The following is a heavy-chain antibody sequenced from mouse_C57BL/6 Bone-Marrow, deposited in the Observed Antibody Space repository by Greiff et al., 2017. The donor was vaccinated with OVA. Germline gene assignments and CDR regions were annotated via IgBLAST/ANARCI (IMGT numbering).Heavy chain of an antibody. Sequence: SGFTFSSYGMSWVRQTPDKRLEWVATISSGGSYTYYPDSVKGRFTISRDNAKNTLYLQMSSLKSEDTAMYYCARRVFDYWGQGTTLTVSS. CDR1: GFTFSSYG. J-gene: IGHJ2*01. CDR2: ISSGGSYT. CDR3: ARRVFDY. V-gene: IGHV5-6*02.